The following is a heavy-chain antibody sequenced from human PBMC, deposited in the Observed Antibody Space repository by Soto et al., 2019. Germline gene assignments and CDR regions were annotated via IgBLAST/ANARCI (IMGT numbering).Heavy chain of an antibody. J-gene: IGHJ4*02. D-gene: IGHD6-19*01. V-gene: IGHV3-23*01. CDR1: GFTFSTYA. CDR2: ISTTGDNT. CDR3: VKDRSNSDWYGYFDY. Sequence: GGSLRLSCAASGFTFSTYAMNWVRQAPGKGLEWVSSISTTGDNTYYADSVKGRFTISRDNSKNTLYLQMNSLRAEDRAVYYCVKDRSNSDWYGYFDYWGQGTLVTVSS.